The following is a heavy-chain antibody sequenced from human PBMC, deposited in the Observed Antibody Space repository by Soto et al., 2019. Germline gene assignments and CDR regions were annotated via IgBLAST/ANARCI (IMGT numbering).Heavy chain of an antibody. CDR2: ISSSGSTI. J-gene: IGHJ5*02. D-gene: IGHD3-10*01. V-gene: IGHV3-11*01. CDR3: ARLRYYGSGSSINWFDP. CDR1: GFTFSDYY. Sequence: GGSLRLSCGASGFTFSDYYMSWIRQAPGKGLEWVSYISSSGSTIYYADSVKGRFTISRDNAKNSPYLQMNSLRAEDTAVYYCARLRYYGSGSSINWFDPWGQGTLVTVSS.